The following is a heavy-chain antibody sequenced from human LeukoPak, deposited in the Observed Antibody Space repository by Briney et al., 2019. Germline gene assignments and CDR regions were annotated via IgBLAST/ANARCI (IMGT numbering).Heavy chain of an antibody. CDR1: GGSISSYY. Sequence: SETLSLTCTVSGGSISSYYWSWIRQPPGKGLEWIGYIYYSGSTNYNPSLKSRVTISVDTSKNQFSLKLSSVTAADTAVYYCARVNYVSPGPYYYGMDVWGQGTTVTVSS. V-gene: IGHV4-59*01. D-gene: IGHD4-11*01. CDR2: IYYSGST. CDR3: ARVNYVSPGPYYYGMDV. J-gene: IGHJ6*02.